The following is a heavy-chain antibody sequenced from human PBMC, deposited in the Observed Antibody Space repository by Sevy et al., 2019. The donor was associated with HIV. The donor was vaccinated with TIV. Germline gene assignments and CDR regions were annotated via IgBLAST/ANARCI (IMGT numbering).Heavy chain of an antibody. V-gene: IGHV3-30*04. CDR2: ISYDGSNK. CDR1: GFTFSSYA. CDR3: GGNSICGAFDI. D-gene: IGHD6-13*01. Sequence: GGSLRLSCAASGFTFSSYAMHWVRQAPGKGLEWVAVISYDGSNKYYADSVKGRFTISRDNSKNTLYLQMNSLRAEDTAVYYCGGNSICGAFDIWGQGTMVTVSS. J-gene: IGHJ3*02.